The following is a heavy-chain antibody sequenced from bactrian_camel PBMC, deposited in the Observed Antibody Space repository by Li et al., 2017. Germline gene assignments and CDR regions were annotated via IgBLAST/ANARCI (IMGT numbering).Heavy chain of an antibody. V-gene: IGHV3S6*01. CDR2: IFRGRSGDT. CDR1: GYTYITAC. CDR3: ATGYGGSWYWGLYEYNY. J-gene: IGHJ4*01. Sequence: HVQLVESGGGSVQAGGSLRLSCAASGYTYITACMGWFRQAPGKEREGVAGIFRGRSGDTYYADSVKGRFTISRDNAKNTVYLQMNSLKSEDTALYYCATGYGGSWYWGLYEYNYWGQGTQVTVS. D-gene: IGHD6*01.